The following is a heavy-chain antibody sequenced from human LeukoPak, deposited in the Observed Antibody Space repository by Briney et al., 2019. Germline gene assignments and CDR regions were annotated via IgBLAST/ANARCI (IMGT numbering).Heavy chain of an antibody. D-gene: IGHD3-16*02. Sequence: GGSLRLSCAASGFTFSSYWMSWVRQAPGKGLEWVANIKQDGSEKYYVDSVKGRFTISRDNAKNSLYLQMNSLRAEDTAVYYCARDSGYDYVWGSYRCLPDYWGQGTLVTVSS. V-gene: IGHV3-7*01. J-gene: IGHJ4*02. CDR3: ARDSGYDYVWGSYRCLPDY. CDR1: GFTFSSYW. CDR2: IKQDGSEK.